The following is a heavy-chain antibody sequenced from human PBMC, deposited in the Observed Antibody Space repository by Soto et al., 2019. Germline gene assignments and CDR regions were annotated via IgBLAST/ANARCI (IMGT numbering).Heavy chain of an antibody. V-gene: IGHV1-69*01. CDR3: AREVVTVTARGYFDF. Sequence: QVHLVQSGAEVQKSGSSVRVSCTASGGTFPNAAISWVRQAPGQGLEWLGRVIPFFGTPDYSQSFQGRLTITAEEATATAHMNLRSLRSDDTAVYYCAREVVTVTARGYFDFWGQGTLVTVS. CDR2: VIPFFGTP. CDR1: GGTFPNAA. J-gene: IGHJ4*02. D-gene: IGHD2-21*02.